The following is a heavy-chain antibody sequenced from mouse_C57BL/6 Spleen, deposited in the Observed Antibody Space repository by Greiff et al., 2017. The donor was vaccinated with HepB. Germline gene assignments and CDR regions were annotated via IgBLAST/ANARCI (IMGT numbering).Heavy chain of an antibody. Sequence: QVQLQQSGPELVKPGASVKISCKASGYAFSSSWMNWVKQRPGKGLEWIGRIYPGDGDTNYNGKFKGKATLTADKSSSTAYMQLSSLTSEDSAVYFCARGLAYFDYWGQGTTLTVSS. CDR3: ARGLAYFDY. V-gene: IGHV1-82*01. CDR2: IYPGDGDT. CDR1: GYAFSSSW. D-gene: IGHD3-3*01. J-gene: IGHJ2*01.